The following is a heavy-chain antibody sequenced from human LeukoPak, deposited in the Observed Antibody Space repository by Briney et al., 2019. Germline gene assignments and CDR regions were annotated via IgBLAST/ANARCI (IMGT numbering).Heavy chain of an antibody. D-gene: IGHD3-9*01. CDR3: AKGWAGYYDILTGYWFDY. CDR2: ISGSGGST. CDR1: GFTFSSYA. Sequence: GGSLRLSRAASGFTFSSYAMSWVRQAPGRGLEWVSAISGSGGSTYYADSVKGRFTISRDNSKNTLYLQMDSLRAEDTAVYYCAKGWAGYYDILTGYWFDYWGQGTLVTVSS. J-gene: IGHJ4*02. V-gene: IGHV3-23*01.